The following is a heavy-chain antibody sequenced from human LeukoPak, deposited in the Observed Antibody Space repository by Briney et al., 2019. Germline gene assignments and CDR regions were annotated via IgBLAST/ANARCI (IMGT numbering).Heavy chain of an antibody. V-gene: IGHV3-11*05. J-gene: IGHJ5*02. CDR3: ARDDVAAHT. CDR1: GFTFSDYY. D-gene: IGHD6-13*01. CDR2: ICSSSSYT. Sequence: GGSLRLSCAASGFTFSDYYMSWIRQAPGKGLEWVAYICSSSSYTNYADSVKGRFTISRDDAKNSLYLQMNSLRAEDTAVYYCARDDVAAHTWGQGTLVTVSS.